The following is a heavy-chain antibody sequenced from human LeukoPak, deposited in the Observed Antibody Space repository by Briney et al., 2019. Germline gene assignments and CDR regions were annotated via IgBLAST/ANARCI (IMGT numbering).Heavy chain of an antibody. CDR3: ARERISGGSGSYYH. CDR1: GGSISSYY. V-gene: IGHV4-59*01. CDR2: IYYSGST. J-gene: IGHJ5*02. D-gene: IGHD3-10*01. Sequence: SETLSLTCTVSGGSISSYYWSWIRQPPGKGLEWIGYIYYSGSTNYNPSLKSRVTISVDTSKNQFSLRLSSVTAADTAVYYCARERISGGSGSYYHWGQGTLVTVSS.